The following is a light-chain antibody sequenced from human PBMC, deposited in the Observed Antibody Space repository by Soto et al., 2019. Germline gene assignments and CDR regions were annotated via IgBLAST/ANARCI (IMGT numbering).Light chain of an antibody. Sequence: ETVLTQSPVTLYLSPGERATLSCRASQSVSSRYLAGYQQKPGQAPRLLIYGASSRATGIPDRFSGSGYGTDFTLTISRLEPQDFGVYYCQQYANSPPTFVQGTKVEIK. V-gene: IGKV3-20*01. CDR2: GAS. CDR3: QQYANSPPT. CDR1: QSVSSRY. J-gene: IGKJ1*01.